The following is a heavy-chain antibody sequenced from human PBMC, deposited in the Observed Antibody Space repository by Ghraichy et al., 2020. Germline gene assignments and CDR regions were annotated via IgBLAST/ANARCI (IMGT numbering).Heavy chain of an antibody. Sequence: GESLRLSCVASGFTFSNAWMNWVRQAPGKGLEWVGRIKSKTDGGTTDYAAPVKGRFTISRDDSKNTLYLQMNSLKTEDTAVYYCTTVPPWRWGKLETWGQGTLVTVSS. V-gene: IGHV3-15*07. CDR3: TTVPPWRWGKLET. D-gene: IGHD3-3*01. J-gene: IGHJ4*02. CDR1: GFTFSNAW. CDR2: IKSKTDGGTT.